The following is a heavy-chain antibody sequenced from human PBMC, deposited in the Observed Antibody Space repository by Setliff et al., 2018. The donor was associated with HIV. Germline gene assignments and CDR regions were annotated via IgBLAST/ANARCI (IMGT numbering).Heavy chain of an antibody. CDR3: ARDRADDQYNGLDV. V-gene: IGHV1-69*05. D-gene: IGHD3-10*01. CDR1: GGTFSSYA. J-gene: IGHJ3*01. CDR2: IIPIFGTA. Sequence: GASVMVSCKASGGTFSSYAISWVRQAPGQGLEWMGGIIPIFGTANYAQKFQGRVTMTRDTSISTAYMEFNSLTSDDTAVYYCARDRADDQYNGLDVWGQGTMVTVSS.